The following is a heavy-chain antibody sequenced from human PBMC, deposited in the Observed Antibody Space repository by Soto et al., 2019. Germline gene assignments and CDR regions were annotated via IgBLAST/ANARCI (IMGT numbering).Heavy chain of an antibody. CDR2: IYPGDSDT. D-gene: IGHD5-12*01. CDR3: ARHRNVEMATMGGYYFDY. Sequence: GESLKISCKGSGYSFTSYWIGWVRQMPGKGLEWMGIIYPGDSDTRYSPSFQGQVTISADKSISTAYLQWSSLKASDTAMYYCARHRNVEMATMGGYYFDYWGQGTLVTVSS. V-gene: IGHV5-51*01. CDR1: GYSFTSYW. J-gene: IGHJ4*02.